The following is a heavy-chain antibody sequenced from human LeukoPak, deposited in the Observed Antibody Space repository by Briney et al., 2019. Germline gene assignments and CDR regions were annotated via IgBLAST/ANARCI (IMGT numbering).Heavy chain of an antibody. CDR3: ARHMYCSSTSCRDY. Sequence: SETLSLTCAVYGGSFSGYYWSWIRQPPGKGLEWIGEINHSGSTNYNPSLKSRVTISVDTSKNQFSLKLSSVTAADTAVYYCARHMYCSSTSCRDYWGQGTLVTVSS. J-gene: IGHJ4*02. CDR1: GGSFSGYY. V-gene: IGHV4-34*01. D-gene: IGHD2-2*01. CDR2: INHSGST.